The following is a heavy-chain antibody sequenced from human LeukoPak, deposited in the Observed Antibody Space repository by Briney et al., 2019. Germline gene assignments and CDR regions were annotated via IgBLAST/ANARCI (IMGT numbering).Heavy chain of an antibody. V-gene: IGHV4-34*01. D-gene: IGHD2-2*01. CDR3: ARVVSVVVPAARNWFDP. CDR2: INHSGST. CDR1: GGSFSGYY. Sequence: PSETLSLTCAVYGGSFSGYYWSWIRQPPGKGLEWIGEINHSGSTNYNPSLKSRVTISVDTSKNQFSLKLSSVTAADTAVYYCARVVSVVVPAARNWFDPWGQGTLVTVSS. J-gene: IGHJ5*02.